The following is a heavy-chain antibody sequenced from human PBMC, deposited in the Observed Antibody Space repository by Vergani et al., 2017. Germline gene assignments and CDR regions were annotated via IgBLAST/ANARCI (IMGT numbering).Heavy chain of an antibody. J-gene: IGHJ3*02. CDR3: ARGIGSSGLGDAFDI. D-gene: IGHD3-22*01. CDR1: GGSFSGYY. V-gene: IGHV4-34*01. Sequence: QVQLQQWGAGLLKPSETLSLTCAVYGGSFSGYYWSWIRQPPGKGLEWIGEINHSGSTNYNPSLKSRVTISVDTSKNQFSLKLSSVTAADTAVYYCARGIGSSGLGDAFDIWGQGTMVTVSS. CDR2: INHSGST.